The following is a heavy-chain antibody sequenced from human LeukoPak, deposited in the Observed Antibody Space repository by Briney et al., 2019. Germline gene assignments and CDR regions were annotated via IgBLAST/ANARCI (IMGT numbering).Heavy chain of an antibody. CDR3: ARGGDFWSGYYGLFDY. D-gene: IGHD3-3*01. J-gene: IGHJ4*02. V-gene: IGHV4-59*01. CDR2: IYYSGST. Sequence: PSETLSLTCTVSGGSISSYYWSWIRQPPGKGLEWIGYIYYSGSTNYNPSLKSRVTISVDTSKNQFSLKLTAADTAVYYCARGGDFWSGYYGLFDYWGQGTLVTVSS. CDR1: GGSISSYY.